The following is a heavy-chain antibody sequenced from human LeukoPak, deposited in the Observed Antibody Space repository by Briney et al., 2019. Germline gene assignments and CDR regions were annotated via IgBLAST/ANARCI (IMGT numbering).Heavy chain of an antibody. D-gene: IGHD2-2*01. CDR2: INHSGST. CDR1: GGSFSGYY. CDR3: ARGRGEMVVVPAPVPFDY. J-gene: IGHJ4*02. V-gene: IGHV4-34*01. Sequence: PSETLSLTCAVYGGSFSGYYWSWIRPPPGKGLEWIGEINHSGSTNYNPSLKSRVTISVDTSKNQFSLKLSSVTAADTAVYYCARGRGEMVVVPAPVPFDYWGQGTLVTVSS.